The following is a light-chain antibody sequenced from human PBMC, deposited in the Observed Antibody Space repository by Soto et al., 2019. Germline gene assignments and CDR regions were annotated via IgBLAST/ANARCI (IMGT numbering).Light chain of an antibody. CDR2: GAS. CDR1: QSLSSN. CDR3: QQYNAWPRT. J-gene: IGKJ1*01. Sequence: EIVMTQSPATLSVSPGERATRSCRGSQSLSSNLAWYQQKPGQAPRLLIYGASTRATGVPARFSGGGSGTEFTLTISSFQSEDFAVYYCQQYNAWPRTFGQGTKVDIK. V-gene: IGKV3-15*01.